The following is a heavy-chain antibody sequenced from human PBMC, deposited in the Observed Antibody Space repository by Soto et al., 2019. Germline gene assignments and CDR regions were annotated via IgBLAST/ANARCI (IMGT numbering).Heavy chain of an antibody. J-gene: IGHJ4*02. CDR1: GFTFSSYA. Sequence: QVQLVESGGGVVQPGRSLRLSCAASGFTFSSYAMHWVRQAPSKGLEWVAVISYDGSNKYYADSVKGRFTISRDNSKNTLYLQMNSLRAEDTAVYYCARDAERANFDYWGQGTLVTVSS. D-gene: IGHD1-26*01. CDR3: ARDAERANFDY. CDR2: ISYDGSNK. V-gene: IGHV3-30-3*01.